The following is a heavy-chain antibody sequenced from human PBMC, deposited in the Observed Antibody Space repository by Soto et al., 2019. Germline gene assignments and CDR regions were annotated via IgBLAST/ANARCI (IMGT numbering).Heavy chain of an antibody. V-gene: IGHV1-3*01. CDR3: ARADMDCSGGSCYSNWFDP. J-gene: IGHJ5*02. Sequence: QVQLVQSGAEVKKPGASVKVSCKASGYTFTSYAMHWVRQAPGQRLEWMGWINAGNGNTKYSQKFQGRVTITRDTSASTAYMELSSLRSEDTAVYYCARADMDCSGGSCYSNWFDPWGQGTLVTVSS. CDR2: INAGNGNT. CDR1: GYTFTSYA. D-gene: IGHD2-15*01.